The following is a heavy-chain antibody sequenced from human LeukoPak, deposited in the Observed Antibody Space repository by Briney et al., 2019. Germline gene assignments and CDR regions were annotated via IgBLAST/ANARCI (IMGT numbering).Heavy chain of an antibody. Sequence: PSETLSLTCSVSGGSIRSTSYYWVWIGQPPGKGREWFGSLHSTGTTNYNPSLKRRITMSVDTSKKQFSLKMNSVTAADTAVYFCARSGYKYGADALDIWGQGTMVTVSS. CDR2: LHSTGTT. CDR3: ARSGYKYGADALDI. CDR1: GGSIRSTSYY. V-gene: IGHV4-39*07. D-gene: IGHD5-18*01. J-gene: IGHJ3*02.